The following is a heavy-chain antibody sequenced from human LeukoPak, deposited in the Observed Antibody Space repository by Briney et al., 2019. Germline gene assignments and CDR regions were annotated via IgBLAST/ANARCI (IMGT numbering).Heavy chain of an antibody. CDR1: GFTFSSYG. D-gene: IGHD2/OR15-2a*01. V-gene: IGHV3-33*01. CDR3: ARDRSMSGWYIDL. J-gene: IGHJ2*01. CDR2: IWYDGSNK. Sequence: AGRSLRLSCAASGFTFSSYGMHWVRQAPGEGLEWVAVIWYDGSNKYYPDSVQGRFTISRDNSKNTLYLQVNSLRAEDTAVYYCARDRSMSGWYIDLWGRGTLVTVSS.